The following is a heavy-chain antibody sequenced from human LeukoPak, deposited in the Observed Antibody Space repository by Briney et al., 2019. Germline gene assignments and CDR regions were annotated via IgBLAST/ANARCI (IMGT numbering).Heavy chain of an antibody. D-gene: IGHD2-15*01. CDR1: GFTFSDYY. J-gene: IGHJ4*02. Sequence: PGGSLRLSCAASGFTFSDYYMSWIRQAPGEGLEWISYISGSGNTIYYADSVKGRFTISRDNAKNSLYLQMNSLRAEDTAVYFCAPREAAAPFDYWGQETLVTVSS. V-gene: IGHV3-11*04. CDR2: ISGSGNTI. CDR3: APREAAAPFDY.